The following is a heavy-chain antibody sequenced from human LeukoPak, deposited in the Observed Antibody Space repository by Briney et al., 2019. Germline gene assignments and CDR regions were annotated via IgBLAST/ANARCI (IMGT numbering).Heavy chain of an antibody. CDR3: ARDRTTYYYDSSGYCD. CDR2: IYSGGST. CDR1: GFTVSSNY. Sequence: SGGSLRLSCAASGFTVSSNYMSWVRQAPGKGLEWVSVIYSGGSTYYADSVKGRFTISRDNSKNTLYLQMNSLRAEDTAVYYCARDRTTYYYDSSGYCDWGQGTLVTVSS. V-gene: IGHV3-53*01. J-gene: IGHJ4*02. D-gene: IGHD3-22*01.